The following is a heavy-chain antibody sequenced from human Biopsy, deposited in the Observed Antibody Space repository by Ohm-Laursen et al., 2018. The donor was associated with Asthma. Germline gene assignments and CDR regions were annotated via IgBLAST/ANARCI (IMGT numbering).Heavy chain of an antibody. D-gene: IGHD2-15*01. Sequence: SLRLSCAASGFTFSNAWMSWVRQAPGKGLELVGRIKSKTDGGTTDYAAPVKGRFTISRDDSKNTLYLQMNSLKTEDTAVYYCTTRPRAANQLDPWGQGTLVTVSS. V-gene: IGHV3-15*01. CDR3: TTRPRAANQLDP. CDR1: GFTFSNAW. J-gene: IGHJ5*02. CDR2: IKSKTDGGTT.